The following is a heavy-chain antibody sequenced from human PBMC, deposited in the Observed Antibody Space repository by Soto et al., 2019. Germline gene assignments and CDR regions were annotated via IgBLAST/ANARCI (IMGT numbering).Heavy chain of an antibody. CDR1: RYNFTSYW. CDR3: AATHPLYSSSRGGSYGMDV. Sequence: PGESLKISCKGSRYNFTSYWITYVRQMPGKGLEWMGRIDPTDSYTNYNTSFQVHVTISADMSINTAYLQWSSLKASDNATYYCAATHPLYSSSRGGSYGMDVWVQVPMFTVSS. CDR2: IDPTDSYT. V-gene: IGHV5-10-1*01. J-gene: IGHJ6*02. D-gene: IGHD6-13*01.